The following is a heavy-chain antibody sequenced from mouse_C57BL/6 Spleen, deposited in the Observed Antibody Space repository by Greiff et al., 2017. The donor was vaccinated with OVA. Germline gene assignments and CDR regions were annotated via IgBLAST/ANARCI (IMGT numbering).Heavy chain of an antibody. V-gene: IGHV10-1*01. J-gene: IGHJ4*01. Sequence: EVHLVESGGGLVQPKGSLKLSCAASGFSFNTYAMNWVRQAPGKGLEWVARIRSKSNNYATYYADSVKDRFTISRDDSESMLYLQMNNLKTEDTAMYYCVSRYYGSYAMDYWGQGTSVTVSS. CDR3: VSRYYGSYAMDY. D-gene: IGHD1-1*01. CDR1: GFSFNTYA. CDR2: IRSKSNNYAT.